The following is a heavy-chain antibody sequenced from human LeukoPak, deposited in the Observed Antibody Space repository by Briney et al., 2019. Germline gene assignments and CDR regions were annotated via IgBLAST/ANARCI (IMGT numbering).Heavy chain of an antibody. Sequence: GGSLRLSCVASGFTFSTYSMNWVRQAPGKGLEWVSSISGSSDYIFYADSVKGRFTMSRDNAKNSLYLQMNSLRAEDTAVYYCAGVLFGYHAVDVWGQGTTVTVSS. J-gene: IGHJ6*02. V-gene: IGHV3-21*01. CDR2: ISGSSDYI. CDR1: GFTFSTYS. CDR3: AGVLFGYHAVDV. D-gene: IGHD3-3*01.